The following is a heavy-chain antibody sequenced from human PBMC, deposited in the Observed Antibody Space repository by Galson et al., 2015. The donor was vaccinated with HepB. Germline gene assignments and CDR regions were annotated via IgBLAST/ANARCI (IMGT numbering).Heavy chain of an antibody. V-gene: IGHV3-74*01. CDR2: VNGDGSNT. CDR3: ARGRGHYSRDAFDM. Sequence: SLRLSCAASGFTFSSYWMHWVRQAPGKGLVWVSRVNGDGSNTSYTDSVKGRFTISRDDAKKTLYLQMNSLRGEDTAVYHCARGRGHYSRDAFDMWGQGTLVTVSS. D-gene: IGHD2-21*01. J-gene: IGHJ3*02. CDR1: GFTFSSYW.